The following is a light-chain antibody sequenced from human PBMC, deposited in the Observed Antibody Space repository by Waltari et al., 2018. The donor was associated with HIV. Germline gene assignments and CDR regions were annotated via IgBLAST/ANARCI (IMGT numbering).Light chain of an antibody. J-gene: IGKJ2*01. V-gene: IGKV3-20*01. CDR3: QQYGTSPYT. CDR2: GAS. Sequence: EIVLTQSPGTLSLSPGEGATLPCRASQRVSSRYLAWDQQKVGQAPRLRIYGASSRATGTPDRCSGSGSGTDFTLAISRLEPGDFAVYYCQQYGTSPYTFGQGTKLEIK. CDR1: QRVSSRY.